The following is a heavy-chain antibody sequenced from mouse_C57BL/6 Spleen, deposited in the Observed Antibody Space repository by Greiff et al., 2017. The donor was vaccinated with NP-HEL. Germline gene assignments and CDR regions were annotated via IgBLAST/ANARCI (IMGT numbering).Heavy chain of an antibody. CDR1: GYTFTDYY. J-gene: IGHJ4*01. CDR2: INPNNGGT. CDR3: VYYAMDY. Sequence: EVQLQQSGPELVKPGASVKISCKASGYTFTDYYMNWVKQSHGKSLEWIGDINPNNGGTSYNQKFKGKATLTVDKSSRTAYMELRSLTSEDSAVYYCVYYAMDYWGQGTSVTVSS. V-gene: IGHV1-26*01.